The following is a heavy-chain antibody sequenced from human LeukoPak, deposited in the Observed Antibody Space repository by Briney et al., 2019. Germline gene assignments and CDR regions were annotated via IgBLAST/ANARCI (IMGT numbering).Heavy chain of an antibody. D-gene: IGHD3-10*01. Sequence: PGGSLRLSCAASGFTFRDYYMGWIRQAAGNVLEWVAYITSSGNAVYHADSVKGRFTISRDNAKNSLYLQMNSLRAEDTAVYYCARGEYYFDYWGQGTLVTVSS. V-gene: IGHV3-11*04. CDR1: GFTFRDYY. CDR3: ARGEYYFDY. CDR2: ITSSGNAV. J-gene: IGHJ4*02.